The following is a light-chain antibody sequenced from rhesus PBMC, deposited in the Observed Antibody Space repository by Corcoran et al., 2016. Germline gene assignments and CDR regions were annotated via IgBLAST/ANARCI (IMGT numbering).Light chain of an antibody. J-gene: IGKJ2*01. V-gene: IGKV1-22*01. CDR3: QQYSSGPYS. CDR2: KAS. Sequence: DIQMTQSPSSLSASVGDTVTITCWASQSISSWLVWSQLKPGKAPKLLTYKASSLQSGVPSRFSGRGSGTDFTLTISSLQSEDFATDYCQQYSSGPYSFGQGTKVEIK. CDR1: QSISSW.